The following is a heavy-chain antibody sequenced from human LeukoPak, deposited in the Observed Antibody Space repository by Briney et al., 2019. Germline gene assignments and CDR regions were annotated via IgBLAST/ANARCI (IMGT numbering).Heavy chain of an antibody. CDR1: GFTFSRYW. V-gene: IGHV3-7*01. D-gene: IGHD2-2*01. CDR2: IKEDGSEK. J-gene: IGHJ4*02. Sequence: GGSLRLSCVASGFTFSRYWMTWVRQAPGKGLEWVANIKEDGSEKYYVDSVKGRFTISRDNARTSLFLQMNSLRAEDTAVYYCARGLACSRVSCYPDYWGQGTLVTVSS. CDR3: ARGLACSRVSCYPDY.